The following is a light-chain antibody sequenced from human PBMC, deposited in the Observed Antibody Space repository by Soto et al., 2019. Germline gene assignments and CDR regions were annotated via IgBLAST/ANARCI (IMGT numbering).Light chain of an antibody. CDR2: KAS. CDR3: QQYNSYPLT. J-gene: IGKJ4*01. CDR1: QSISSW. V-gene: IGKV1-5*03. Sequence: DIQMTQSPSTLSASVGDRVTITCRASQSISSWLAWYQQKPGKAPNLLIYKASSLESGVPSSFSGSGSGTEFTLTISSLQPDDFETYYCQQYNSYPLTFGGGTQVEIK.